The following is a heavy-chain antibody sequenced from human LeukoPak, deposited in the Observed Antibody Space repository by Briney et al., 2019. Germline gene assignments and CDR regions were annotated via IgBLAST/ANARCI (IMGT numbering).Heavy chain of an antibody. CDR1: GFTFRNYA. CDR2: ISGSGGTT. V-gene: IGHV3-23*01. CDR3: ARTTIFGVGFDY. Sequence: GTSLRLSCAASGFTFRNYAMSWVRQSPGQGLEWVSTISGSGGTTYYADSVKGRFTISRDNSKNTLYLQMNSLRAEDTAVYYCARTTIFGVGFDYWGQGTLVTVSS. D-gene: IGHD3-3*01. J-gene: IGHJ4*02.